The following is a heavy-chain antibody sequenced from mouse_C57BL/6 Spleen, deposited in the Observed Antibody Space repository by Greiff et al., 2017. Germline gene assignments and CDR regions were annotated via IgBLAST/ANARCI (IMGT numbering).Heavy chain of an antibody. V-gene: IGHV1-81*01. CDR2: LYPRSGNT. CDR3: AREDYGSSSWYCDV. J-gene: IGHJ1*03. CDR1: GYTFTSYG. Sequence: QVKLQQSGAELARPGASVKLSCKASGYTFTSYGISWVKQRTGQGLAWIGELYPRSGNTYYNEKFKGKAPLTADKSSSTADMELRSLTSEVSAVYFCAREDYGSSSWYCDVWGTGTTVTVSS. D-gene: IGHD1-1*01.